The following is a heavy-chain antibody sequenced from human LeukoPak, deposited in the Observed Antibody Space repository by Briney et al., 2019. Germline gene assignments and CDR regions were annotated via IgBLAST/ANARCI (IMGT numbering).Heavy chain of an antibody. J-gene: IGHJ4*02. D-gene: IGHD3-3*01. V-gene: IGHV4-39*07. CDR2: IYYSGST. Sequence: SSETLSLTCTVSGGSISSSSYYWGWIRQPPGKGLEWIGSIYYSGSTYYNPSLKSRVTISVDTSKNQFSLKLSSVTAADTAVYYCARGYYDFWSGPMKDYFDYWGQGTLVTVSS. CDR1: GGSISSSSYY. CDR3: ARGYYDFWSGPMKDYFDY.